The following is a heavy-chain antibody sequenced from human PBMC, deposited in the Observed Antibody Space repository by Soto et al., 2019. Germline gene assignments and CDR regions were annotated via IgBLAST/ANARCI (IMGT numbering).Heavy chain of an antibody. CDR3: ARDNWNDVDYYYYYGMDV. J-gene: IGHJ6*02. D-gene: IGHD1-20*01. CDR1: GFTFSSYS. CDR2: ISSSSSYI. V-gene: IGHV3-21*01. Sequence: GGSLRLSCAASGFTFSSYSMNWVRQAPGKGLEWVSSISSSSSYIYYADSVKGRFTISRDNAKNSLYLQMNSLRAEDTAVYYCARDNWNDVDYYYYYGMDVWGQGTTVTVSS.